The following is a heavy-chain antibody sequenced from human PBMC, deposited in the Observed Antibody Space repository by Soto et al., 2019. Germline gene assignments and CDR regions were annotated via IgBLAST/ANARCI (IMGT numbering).Heavy chain of an antibody. J-gene: IGHJ6*02. V-gene: IGHV1-18*01. CDR2: ISPDNGNT. D-gene: IGHD3-3*01. Sequence: VASVKVSCKVSDRRFTSYGFNWVRQAPGQGLEWMGWISPDNGNTNYAQKFQGRVTMATDTSTSTVYMQLRSLRSDDTGVYYCARGKQELSRGSYYYYTMDVWGRGTTVTVSS. CDR1: DRRFTSYG. CDR3: ARGKQELSRGSYYYYTMDV.